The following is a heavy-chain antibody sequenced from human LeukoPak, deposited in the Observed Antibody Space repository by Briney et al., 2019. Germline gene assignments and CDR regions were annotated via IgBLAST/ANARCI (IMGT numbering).Heavy chain of an antibody. CDR2: IKQDGSEK. CDR1: GFTFSSYW. V-gene: IGHV3-7*01. D-gene: IGHD1-26*01. CDR3: ARERDIVGGSTGY. J-gene: IGHJ4*02. Sequence: GGSLRLSCAASGFTFSSYWMSWVRQAPGKGLEWVANIKQDGSEKYYVDSVKGRFTISRDNAKNSPYLQMNSLRAEDTAVYYCARERDIVGGSTGYWGQGTLVTVSS.